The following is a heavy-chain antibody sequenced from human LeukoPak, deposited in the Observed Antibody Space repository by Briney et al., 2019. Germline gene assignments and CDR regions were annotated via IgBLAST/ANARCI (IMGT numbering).Heavy chain of an antibody. CDR3: ARDRHYDSSVRVWYFDY. V-gene: IGHV4-39*07. CDR2: IYYSGST. Sequence: SETLSLTCTVSGGSISSSSYYWGWIRQPPGKGLEWIGSIYYSGSTYYNPSLKSRVTISVDTSKNQFSLKLSSVTAADTAVYYCARDRHYDSSVRVWYFDYWGQGTLVTVSS. D-gene: IGHD3-22*01. J-gene: IGHJ4*02. CDR1: GGSISSSSYY.